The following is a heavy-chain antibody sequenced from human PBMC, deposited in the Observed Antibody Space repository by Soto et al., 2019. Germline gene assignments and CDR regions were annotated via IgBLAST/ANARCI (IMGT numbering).Heavy chain of an antibody. CDR1: GGSISSGGYY. CDR2: IYYSGST. D-gene: IGHD6-6*01. V-gene: IGHV4-31*03. CDR3: ARDIAARNDALDI. J-gene: IGHJ3*02. Sequence: SETLSLTCTVSGGSISSGGYYWSWIRQHPGKGLEWIGYIYYSGSTYYNPSLKSRVTISVDTSKNQFSLKLSSVTAADTAVYYCARDIAARNDALDIWGQGTMVTVSS.